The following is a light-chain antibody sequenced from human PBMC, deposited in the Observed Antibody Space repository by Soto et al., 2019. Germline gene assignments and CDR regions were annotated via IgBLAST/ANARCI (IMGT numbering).Light chain of an antibody. Sequence: QSVLTQPGSVSGSPGQSIAISCTGTRSDVGAYNYVSWYQQHPGKAPKLMISEVTNRPSGVSDRFPGSKSGNTASLTISALQAEEEADYYCSSFKSSFTLVFGTGTK. CDR3: SSFKSSFTLV. V-gene: IGLV2-14*01. CDR2: EVT. J-gene: IGLJ1*01. CDR1: RSDVGAYNY.